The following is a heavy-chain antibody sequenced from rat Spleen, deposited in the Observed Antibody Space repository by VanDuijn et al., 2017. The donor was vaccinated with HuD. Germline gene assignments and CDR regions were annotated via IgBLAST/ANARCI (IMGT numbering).Heavy chain of an antibody. D-gene: IGHD3-4*01. CDR2: ISYDGSST. J-gene: IGHJ2*01. Sequence: EVQLVESDGGLVQPGRSLKLSCAASGFTFSDYYMAWVRQAPTKGLEWVATISYDGSSTYYRDSVKGRFTISRDNAKSTLYLQMDSLRSEDTATYYCARQANPDYWGQGVMVTVSS. V-gene: IGHV5-29*01. CDR1: GFTFSDYY. CDR3: ARQANPDY.